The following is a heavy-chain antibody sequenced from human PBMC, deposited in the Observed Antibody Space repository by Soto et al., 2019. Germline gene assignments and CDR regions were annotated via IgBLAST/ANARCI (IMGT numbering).Heavy chain of an antibody. J-gene: IGHJ4*02. D-gene: IGHD6-6*01. V-gene: IGHV3-49*03. CDR1: GFTFGDYA. CDR2: IRSKAYGGTT. CDR3: TSPYSSSSEFDY. Sequence: GGSLRLSCTASGFTFGDYAMSWFRQAPGKGLEWVGFIRSKAYGGTTEYAASVKGRFTISRDDSKSIAYLQMNSLKTEDTAVYYCTSPYSSSSEFDYWGQGTLVTVSS.